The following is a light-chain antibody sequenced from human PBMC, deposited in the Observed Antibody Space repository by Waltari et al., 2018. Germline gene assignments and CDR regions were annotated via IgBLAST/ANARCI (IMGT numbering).Light chain of an antibody. Sequence: EIVLTQSPATLSLSPGERATLSCRASQSVSSDLAWYQQKPGQAPRLLIYDASNRATGIPARFSGSGSGTDFTLTISSLEPEDFAVYYCQQRSNWPRMYTFGQGTKLEIK. CDR3: QQRSNWPRMYT. J-gene: IGKJ2*01. CDR2: DAS. V-gene: IGKV3-11*01. CDR1: QSVSSD.